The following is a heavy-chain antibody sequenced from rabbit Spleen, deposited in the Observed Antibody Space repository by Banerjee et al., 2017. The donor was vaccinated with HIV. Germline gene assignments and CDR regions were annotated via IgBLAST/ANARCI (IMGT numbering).Heavy chain of an antibody. CDR1: GFSFSSSYY. J-gene: IGHJ6*01. V-gene: IGHV1S40*01. D-gene: IGHD1-1*01. CDR2: IDAGASGFT. CDR3: ARDTSSGFTSCGMDL. Sequence: QSLEESGGDLVKPGASLTLTCTASGFSFSSSYYMCWVGQAPGKGLEWIVCIDAGASGFTYFATWAKGRFTISKTSSATVALQLTRLPAAATAAYFCARDTSSGFTSCGMDLWGPGTLVTVS.